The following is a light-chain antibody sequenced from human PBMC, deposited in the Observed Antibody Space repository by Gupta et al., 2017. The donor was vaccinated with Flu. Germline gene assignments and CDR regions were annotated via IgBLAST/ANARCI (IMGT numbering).Light chain of an antibody. CDR2: KVS. V-gene: IGKV2-30*02. Sequence: DVGMTQSPLSLPVTLGQPASISCRSSQSLVHSDGNTYLNWFHQRPGQPPRRLIYKVSNRDSGVPDRFSGSGSGTDFTLKISRVEAEDVGVYYCMQGTHWPTFGQGTKLEIK. CDR3: MQGTHWPT. J-gene: IGKJ2*01. CDR1: QSLVHSDGNTY.